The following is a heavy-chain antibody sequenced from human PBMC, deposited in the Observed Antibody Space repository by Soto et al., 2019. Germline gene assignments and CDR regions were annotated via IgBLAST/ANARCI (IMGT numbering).Heavy chain of an antibody. CDR2: ISYTGSA. CDR1: GGSISSNNYF. CDR3: ARELVSPATSDAFDI. J-gene: IGHJ3*02. V-gene: IGHV4-31*03. Sequence: QVQLQESGPGLVKPSQTLSLTCTVSGGSISSNNYFWSWIRQHPGKGLEWIGYISYTGSAYYSPSLESRVTISVDTSKNQFSLTLHSVTAADTAMYYCARELVSPATSDAFDIWGQGTMVTVSS. D-gene: IGHD1-26*01.